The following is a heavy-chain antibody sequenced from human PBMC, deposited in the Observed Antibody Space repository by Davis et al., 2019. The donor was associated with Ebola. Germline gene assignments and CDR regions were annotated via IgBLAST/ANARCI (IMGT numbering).Heavy chain of an antibody. J-gene: IGHJ5*02. CDR1: GFTFSSYG. V-gene: IGHV3-30*03. D-gene: IGHD6-13*01. CDR2: ISYDGSNK. Sequence: GESLKISCAASGFTFSSYGMHWVRQAPGKGLEWVAVISYDGSNKYYADSVKGRFTISRDNSKNTLYLQMNSLRAEYTAVYYCASGLGYSSRTSWGQGTLVTVSS. CDR3: ASGLGYSSRTS.